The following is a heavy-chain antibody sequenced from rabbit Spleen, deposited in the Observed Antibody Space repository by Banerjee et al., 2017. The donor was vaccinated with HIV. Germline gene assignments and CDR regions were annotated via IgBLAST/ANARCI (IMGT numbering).Heavy chain of an antibody. CDR1: GFSFSGSHY. Sequence: QSLEESGGDLVKPGASLTLTCTASGFSFSGSHYMCWVRQAPGKGLEWIACIYAGSSGSTYYASWAKGRFTISKTSSTTATLQMTSLTAADTATYFCARLGHADYPYAYGLKLWGPGTLVTVS. CDR3: ARLGHADYPYAYGLKL. V-gene: IGHV1S40*01. J-gene: IGHJ4*01. D-gene: IGHD6-1*01. CDR2: IYAGSSGST.